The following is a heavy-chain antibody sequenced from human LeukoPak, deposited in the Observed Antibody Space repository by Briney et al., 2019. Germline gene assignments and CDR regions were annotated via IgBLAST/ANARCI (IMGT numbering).Heavy chain of an antibody. CDR1: GFTFSSYW. Sequence: PGGSLRLSCAASGFTFSSYWMSWVRQAPGKGLEWVANIKQDGSEKYYVDSVKGRFTISRDNAKNSLYLQMNSLRAEDTAVYYCARDSRGWYYYFDYWGQGTLVTVSS. CDR2: IKQDGSEK. J-gene: IGHJ4*02. D-gene: IGHD6-19*01. V-gene: IGHV3-7*01. CDR3: ARDSRGWYYYFDY.